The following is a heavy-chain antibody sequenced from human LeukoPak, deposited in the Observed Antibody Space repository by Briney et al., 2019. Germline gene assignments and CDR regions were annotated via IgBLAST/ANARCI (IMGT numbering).Heavy chain of an antibody. CDR3: ARGGDEQWLRYSNWFDP. J-gene: IGHJ5*02. CDR2: INPNSGGT. V-gene: IGHV1-2*02. D-gene: IGHD5-12*01. CDR1: GGTFSSYA. Sequence: ASVKVSCKASGGTFSSYAISWVRQAPGQGLEWVGWINPNSGGTNYAQKFQGRVTMTRDTSISTAYMELSRLRSDDTAVYYCARGGDEQWLRYSNWFDPWGQGTLVTVSS.